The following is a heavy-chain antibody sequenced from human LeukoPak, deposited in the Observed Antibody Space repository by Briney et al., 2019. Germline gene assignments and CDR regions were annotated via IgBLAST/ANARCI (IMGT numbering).Heavy chain of an antibody. D-gene: IGHD1-20*01. CDR3: ARDPPFIIGTTFFDY. V-gene: IGHV3-21*01. CDR1: GFTFSSYS. Sequence: PGGSLRLSCAASGFTFSSYSMNWVRQAPGKGLEWVSSISTSSTYIYYADSVKGRFTISRDNAKNSLYLQMNSLRAEDTAVYYCARDPPFIIGTTFFDYWGQGTLVTVSS. CDR2: ISTSSTYI. J-gene: IGHJ4*02.